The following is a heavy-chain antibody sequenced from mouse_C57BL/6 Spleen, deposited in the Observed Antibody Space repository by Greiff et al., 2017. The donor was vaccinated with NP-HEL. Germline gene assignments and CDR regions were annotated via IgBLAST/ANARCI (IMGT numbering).Heavy chain of an antibody. CDR3: ARPSDSSYWYFDV. D-gene: IGHD1-1*01. CDR1: GFTFSSYG. CDR2: ISSGGSYT. V-gene: IGHV5-6*01. J-gene: IGHJ1*03. Sequence: VQLQQSGGDLVKPGGSLKLSCAASGFTFSSYGMSWVRQTPDKRLEWVATISSGGSYTYYPDSVKGRFTISRDNAKNTLYLQMSSLKSEDTAMYYCARPSDSSYWYFDVWGTGTTVTVSS.